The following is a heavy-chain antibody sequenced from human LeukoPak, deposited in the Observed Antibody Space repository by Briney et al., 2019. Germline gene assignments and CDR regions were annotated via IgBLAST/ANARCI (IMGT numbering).Heavy chain of an antibody. J-gene: IGHJ4*02. CDR1: GFTFNNYI. Sequence: PGGSLRLSCAASGFTFNNYIMTWVRQAPGRGLEWVSYISSGSGTMYYADSVKGRFTISRDNAKKSLYLQMNSLRDEDTAVYYCARAVLGYSWVYDYWGQRTLVTVSS. CDR3: ARAVLGYSWVYDY. CDR2: ISSGSGTM. V-gene: IGHV3-48*02. D-gene: IGHD5-18*01.